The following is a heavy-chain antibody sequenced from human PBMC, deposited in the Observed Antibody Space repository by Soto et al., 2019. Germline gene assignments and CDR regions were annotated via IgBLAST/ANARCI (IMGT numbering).Heavy chain of an antibody. Sequence: QVQLVQSGAEVKKPGSSVKVSCKASGGTFSSYAISWVRQAPGQGLEWMGGIIPIFGTANYAQKFQGRVTITADESTSTAYRELSSLRSEDTAVYYCARRPIAPRGGWFDPWGQGTLVTVSS. D-gene: IGHD3-10*01. CDR3: ARRPIAPRGGWFDP. CDR2: IIPIFGTA. CDR1: GGTFSSYA. J-gene: IGHJ5*02. V-gene: IGHV1-69*12.